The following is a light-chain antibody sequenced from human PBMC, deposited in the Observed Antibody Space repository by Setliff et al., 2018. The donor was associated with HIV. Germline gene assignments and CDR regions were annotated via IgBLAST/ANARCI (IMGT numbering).Light chain of an antibody. V-gene: IGLV2-14*03. CDR1: SSDVGGYNY. J-gene: IGLJ1*01. Sequence: QSVLAQPASVSGSPGQSITISCTGTSSDVGGYNYVSWYQHHPGKAPKLMIYDVNKRPSGVSNRFSGSKSGNTASLTISGLQAEDEADYYCSSYTSSTTYVFGPGTKVTVL. CDR3: SSYTSSTTYV. CDR2: DVN.